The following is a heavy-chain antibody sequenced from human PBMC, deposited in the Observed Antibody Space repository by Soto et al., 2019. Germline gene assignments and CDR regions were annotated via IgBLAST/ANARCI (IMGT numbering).Heavy chain of an antibody. CDR3: ARPYDSSGYANYYFDY. D-gene: IGHD3-22*01. V-gene: IGHV4-39*01. CDR1: GGSISSGGYY. J-gene: IGHJ4*02. Sequence: SETLSLTCSVSGGSISSGGYYWGWIRQPPGKGLEWIGSIYYSGSTYYNPSLKSRVTISVDTSKNQFSLKLSSVTAADTAVYYCARPYDSSGYANYYFDYWGQGTLVTVSS. CDR2: IYYSGST.